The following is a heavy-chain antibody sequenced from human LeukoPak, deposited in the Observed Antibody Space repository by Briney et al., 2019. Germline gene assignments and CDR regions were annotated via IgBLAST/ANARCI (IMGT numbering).Heavy chain of an antibody. D-gene: IGHD6-13*01. V-gene: IGHV3-7*01. CDR2: IKEDGSEK. CDR3: ARDSGFIAE. CDR1: GFSFTNYW. J-gene: IGHJ4*02. Sequence: GGSLRLSSAASGFSFTNYWMNWVRQAPGKGLEWVANIKEDGSEKHYVDSVKGRFTISRDNAKNSLFLQMNSLRVEDTAVYYCARDSGFIAEWGQGTLVTVSS.